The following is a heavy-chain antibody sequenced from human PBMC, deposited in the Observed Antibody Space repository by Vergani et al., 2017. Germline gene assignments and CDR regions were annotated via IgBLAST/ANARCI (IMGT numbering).Heavy chain of an antibody. J-gene: IGHJ6*02. CDR2: IWYDGSNK. CDR1: GFTFSSYG. CDR3: ARDLLVWAAAGTNYYYGMDV. D-gene: IGHD6-13*01. Sequence: QVQLVESGGGVVQPGRSLRLSCAASGFTFSSYGMHWVRQAPGKGLEWVAAIWYDGSNKYYADSVKGRFTISRDNSKNTLYLQMNSLRAEDTAVYYCARDLLVWAAAGTNYYYGMDVWGQGTTVTVSS. V-gene: IGHV3-33*01.